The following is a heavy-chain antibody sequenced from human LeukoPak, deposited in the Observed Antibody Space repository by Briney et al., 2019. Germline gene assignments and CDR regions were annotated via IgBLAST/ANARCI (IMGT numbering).Heavy chain of an antibody. CDR2: IYYSGST. D-gene: IGHD3-10*01. CDR1: GGSISSYY. J-gene: IGHJ4*02. V-gene: IGHV4-59*01. Sequence: PSETLSLTCTVSGGSISSYYWSWIRQPPGKGLEWIGYIYYSGSTNYNPSLKSRVTISVDTSKNQFSLKLSSVTAADTAVYCCARGHYYGSGSYLHLYYRGQGTQVTVSS. CDR3: ARGHYYGSGSYLHLYY.